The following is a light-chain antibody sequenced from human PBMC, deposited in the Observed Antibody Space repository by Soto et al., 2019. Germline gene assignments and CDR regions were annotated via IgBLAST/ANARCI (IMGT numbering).Light chain of an antibody. Sequence: DIQMTQSPTSLSASVGDRVTITCRASQGSRNFVAWYQQKPGKAPTLLIYAASTLQSGVPSRFSGSGSGTDFTLTINSLQPEDVATYSCQKYSSVPVFGPGTKVEIK. V-gene: IGKV1-27*01. CDR3: QKYSSVPV. J-gene: IGKJ3*01. CDR2: AAS. CDR1: QGSRNF.